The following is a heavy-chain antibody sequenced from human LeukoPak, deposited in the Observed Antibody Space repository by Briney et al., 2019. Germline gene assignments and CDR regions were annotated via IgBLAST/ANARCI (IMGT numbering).Heavy chain of an antibody. J-gene: IGHJ4*02. Sequence: GGSLRLSCAASGFTFSSYSMNWVRQAPGKGLEWVSSISSSSSYIYYADSVKGRFTIPRDNAKNSLYLQMNSLRAEDTAVYYCARDGVTAAEFDYWGQGTLVTVSS. V-gene: IGHV3-21*01. D-gene: IGHD2-21*02. CDR3: ARDGVTAAEFDY. CDR1: GFTFSSYS. CDR2: ISSSSSYI.